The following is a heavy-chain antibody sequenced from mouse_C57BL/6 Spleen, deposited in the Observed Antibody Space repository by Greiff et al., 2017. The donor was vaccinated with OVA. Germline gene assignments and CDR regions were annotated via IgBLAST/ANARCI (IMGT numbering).Heavy chain of an antibody. D-gene: IGHD2-3*01. CDR1: GYTFTGYW. J-gene: IGHJ4*01. CDR3: ARDGYYDY. CDR2: ILTGSGSP. V-gene: IGHV1-9*01. Sequence: VQLQQSGAVLMKPGASVKLSCKAPGYTFTGYWIEWVKQRPGHGLEWIGAILTGSGSPYYNANFQGKATFTAETSTNTAYMQLSSLTTEDSAIYYCARDGYYDYWGQRTSGTISS.